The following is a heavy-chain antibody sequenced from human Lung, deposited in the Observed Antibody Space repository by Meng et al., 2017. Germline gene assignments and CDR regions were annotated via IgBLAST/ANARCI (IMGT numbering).Heavy chain of an antibody. Sequence: QVQLQESGTGLVKPSAPLSLSCAVAGGFNNSDNWWSWVRQHPGKGLEWIGENNHSGSTNYNSYLKSRITISIDKPKNQFSLTLSTVTAADTAVYYCTKNDFYCLGYWGQGTLVTVSS. D-gene: IGHD2-21*01. J-gene: IGHJ4*02. CDR2: NNHSGST. CDR1: GGFNNSDNW. V-gene: IGHV4-4*02. CDR3: TKNDFYCLGY.